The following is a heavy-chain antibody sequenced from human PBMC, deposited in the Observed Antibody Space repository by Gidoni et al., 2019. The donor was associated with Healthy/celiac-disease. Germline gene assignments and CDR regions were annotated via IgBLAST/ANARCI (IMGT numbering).Heavy chain of an antibody. CDR2: IYYSGST. CDR1: GGSISSYY. CDR3: ARHPGCWGASCYPGAFDI. Sequence: QVQLQESGPGLVKPSETLSLTCTVSGGSISSYYWSWIRQPPGKGLEWIGYIYYSGSTNYNPSLKSRVTISVDTSKNQFSLKLSSVTAADTAVYYCARHPGCWGASCYPGAFDIWGQGTMVTVSS. D-gene: IGHD2-2*01. J-gene: IGHJ3*02. V-gene: IGHV4-59*08.